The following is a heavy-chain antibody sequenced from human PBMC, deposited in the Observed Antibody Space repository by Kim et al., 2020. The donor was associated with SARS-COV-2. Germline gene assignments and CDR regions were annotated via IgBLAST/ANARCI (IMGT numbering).Heavy chain of an antibody. D-gene: IGHD3-10*01. Sequence: GGSLRLSCAASGFTFSSYSMNWVRQAPGKGLEWVSSISSSSSYIYYADSVKGRFTISRDNAKNSLYLQMNSLRAEDTAVYYCARDGVWFGETEYYYYGMDVWGQGTTVTVSS. CDR3: ARDGVWFGETEYYYYGMDV. CDR2: ISSSSSYI. CDR1: GFTFSSYS. J-gene: IGHJ6*02. V-gene: IGHV3-21*01.